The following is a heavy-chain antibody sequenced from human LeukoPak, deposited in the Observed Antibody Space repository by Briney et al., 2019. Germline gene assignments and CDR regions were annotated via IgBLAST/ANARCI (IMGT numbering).Heavy chain of an antibody. CDR1: GYTFTSYA. V-gene: IGHV1-3*01. D-gene: IGHD4-17*01. CDR2: INAGNGNT. Sequence: ASVKVSCKASGYTFTSYAMHWVRQAPGQRLEWMGWINAGNGNTQYSKKYQGRVTFTRDTSASTAYMELSSLRSGDTAVYYCASVDYGDYWGQGTPVTVSS. J-gene: IGHJ4*02. CDR3: ASVDYGDY.